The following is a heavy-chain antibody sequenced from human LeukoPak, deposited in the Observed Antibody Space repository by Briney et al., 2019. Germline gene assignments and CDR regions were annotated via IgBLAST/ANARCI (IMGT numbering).Heavy chain of an antibody. V-gene: IGHV3-21*01. CDR1: GFTFSSYS. Sequence: GGSLRLSCAASGFTFSSYSMNWVRQAPGKGLEWVSSISSSSSYIYHADSVKGRFTISRDNAKNSLYLQMNSLRAEDTAVYYCAREDTIFGVVIGAYYYMDAWGKGTTVTVSS. CDR3: AREDTIFGVVIGAYYYMDA. J-gene: IGHJ6*03. D-gene: IGHD3-3*01. CDR2: ISSSSSYI.